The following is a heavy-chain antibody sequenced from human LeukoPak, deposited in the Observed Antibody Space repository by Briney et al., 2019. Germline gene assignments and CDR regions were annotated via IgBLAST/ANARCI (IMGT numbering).Heavy chain of an antibody. D-gene: IGHD3-3*01. V-gene: IGHV3-53*01. CDR3: ARGRGLGVVSPYFDY. J-gene: IGHJ4*02. CDR1: GFTFRNYW. Sequence: GGSLRLSCAASGFTFRNYWMSWVRQAPGNGLERVSVIYGDGRTSHSASVRGRFTISRDNSKNIVSLQMNNLRAEDTAVYYCARGRGLGVVSPYFDYWGQGTLVTVSS. CDR2: IYGDGRT.